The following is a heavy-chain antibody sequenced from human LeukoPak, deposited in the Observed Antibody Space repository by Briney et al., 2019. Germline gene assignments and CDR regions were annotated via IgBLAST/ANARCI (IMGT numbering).Heavy chain of an antibody. V-gene: IGHV1-8*01. CDR1: GYTFTSYD. Sequence: GASAKVSCKASGYTFTSYDINWVRQATGQGLEWMGWMNPNSGNTGYAQKFQGRATMTRNTSISTAYMELSSLRSEDTAVYYCARVSQGTAGQDFDYWGQGTLVTVSS. CDR2: MNPNSGNT. CDR3: ARVSQGTAGQDFDY. D-gene: IGHD1-14*01. J-gene: IGHJ4*02.